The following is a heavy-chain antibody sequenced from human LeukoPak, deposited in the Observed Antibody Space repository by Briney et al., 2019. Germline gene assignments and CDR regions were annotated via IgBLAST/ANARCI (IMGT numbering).Heavy chain of an antibody. CDR1: GGSFSGYY. J-gene: IGHJ4*02. Sequence: KPAETLSLTCAVYGGSFSGYYWSWIRQTPGKGLEWIGEINPSGNTNYNPSLKSRVTTSVDTSKNQISLKLSSVTAADTGVYYCARSREGSIDHEYWGQGILVTVSS. D-gene: IGHD6-6*01. CDR2: INPSGNT. CDR3: ARSREGSIDHEY. V-gene: IGHV4-34*01.